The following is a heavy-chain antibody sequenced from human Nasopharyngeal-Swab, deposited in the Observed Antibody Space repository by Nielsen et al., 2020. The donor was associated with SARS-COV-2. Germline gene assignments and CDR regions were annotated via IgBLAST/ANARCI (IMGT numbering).Heavy chain of an antibody. V-gene: IGHV3-11*01. CDR3: ANHLPGTYYFDY. CDR2: ISSSGSTI. D-gene: IGHD3-10*01. J-gene: IGHJ4*02. CDR1: GFTFSDYY. Sequence: GESLKISCAASGFTFSDYYMSWIRQAPGKGLEWVSYISSSGSTIYYAASVKGRFTISRDNAKNSLYLQMNSLRAEDTAVYYCANHLPGTYYFDYWGQGTLVTVSS.